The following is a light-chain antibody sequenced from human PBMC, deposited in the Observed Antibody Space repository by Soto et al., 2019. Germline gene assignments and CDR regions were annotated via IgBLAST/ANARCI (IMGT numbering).Light chain of an antibody. V-gene: IGKV3-20*01. Sequence: IVLTQSPDTLSFSAAERAILSGRARQIVGSSCLACGQQKPGHVPILLVYDAAISATGIPDRFSGSGSGPDFTLTIRRLGPEDFAVYYCQQYASSPRFGGGTKVDIK. CDR3: QQYASSPR. CDR1: QIVGSSC. J-gene: IGKJ4*02. CDR2: DAA.